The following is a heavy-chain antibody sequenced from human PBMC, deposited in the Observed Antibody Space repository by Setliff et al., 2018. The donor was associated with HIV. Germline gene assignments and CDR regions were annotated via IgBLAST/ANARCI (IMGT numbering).Heavy chain of an antibody. CDR3: AWGTQRPIDS. V-gene: IGHV1-46*03. CDR2: INPNGEA. D-gene: IGHD3-16*01. Sequence: ASVKVSCKASGYTFTSYYIHCVRQAPGQGPEWMGIINPNGEAVYAEKFQGRVTITADRSKDIAYMKLSSLRSEDTAMYYCAWGTQRPIDSWGQGTLVTVSS. J-gene: IGHJ4*02. CDR1: GYTFTSYY.